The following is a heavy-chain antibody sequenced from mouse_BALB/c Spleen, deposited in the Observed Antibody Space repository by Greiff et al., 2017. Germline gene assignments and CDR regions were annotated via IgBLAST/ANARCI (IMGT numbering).Heavy chain of an antibody. CDR2: INPDSSTI. CDR3: ASYGYRFAY. Sequence: EVQVVESGGGLVQPGGSLKLSCAASGFDFSRYWMSWVRQAPGKGLEWIGEINPDSSTINYTPSLKDKFIISRDNAKNTLYLQMSKVRSEDTALYYCASYGYRFAYWGQGTLVTVSA. J-gene: IGHJ3*01. CDR1: GFDFSRYW. D-gene: IGHD1-2*01. V-gene: IGHV4-1*02.